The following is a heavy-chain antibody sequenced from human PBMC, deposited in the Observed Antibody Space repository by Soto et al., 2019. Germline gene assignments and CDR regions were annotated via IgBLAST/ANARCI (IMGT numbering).Heavy chain of an antibody. CDR2: TYYRSKWYN. CDR1: GDSVSSNSAA. D-gene: IGHD6-13*01. CDR3: ARMIAAAGKGYYYYYYMDV. V-gene: IGHV6-1*01. Sequence: SQTLSLTCAISGDSVSSNSAAWNWIRQSPSRGLEWLGRTYYRSKWYNDYAVSVKSRTTINPDTSKNQFSLQLNSVTPEDTAVYYCARMIAAAGKGYYYYYYMDVWGKGTTVTVSS. J-gene: IGHJ6*03.